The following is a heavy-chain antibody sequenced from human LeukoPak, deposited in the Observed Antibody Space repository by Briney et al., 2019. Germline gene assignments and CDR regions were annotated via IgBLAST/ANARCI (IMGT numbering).Heavy chain of an antibody. D-gene: IGHD3-22*01. CDR3: AIMRAFESRLDYYYYMDV. CDR1: GGTFSSYA. CDR2: IIPIFGTA. J-gene: IGHJ6*03. Sequence: SVKVSCKASGGTFSSYAISWVRQAPGQGLEWMGGIIPIFGTANYAQKFQGRVTITTDESTSTAYMELSSLRSEDTAVYYCAIMRAFESRLDYYYYMDVWGKGTTVTVSS. V-gene: IGHV1-69*05.